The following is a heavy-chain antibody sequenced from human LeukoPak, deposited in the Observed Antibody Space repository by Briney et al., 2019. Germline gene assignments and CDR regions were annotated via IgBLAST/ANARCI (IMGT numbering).Heavy chain of an antibody. V-gene: IGHV1-18*01. CDR3: ARDQIRYFGWLFEYDY. D-gene: IGHD3-9*01. CDR2: ISAYNGNT. CDR1: GGTFSSYA. Sequence: ASVKVSCKASGGTFSSYAISWVRQAPGQGLEWMGWISAYNGNTNYAQKLQGRVTMTTDTSTSTAYMELRSLRSDDTAVYYCARDQIRYFGWLFEYDYWGQGTLVTVSS. J-gene: IGHJ4*02.